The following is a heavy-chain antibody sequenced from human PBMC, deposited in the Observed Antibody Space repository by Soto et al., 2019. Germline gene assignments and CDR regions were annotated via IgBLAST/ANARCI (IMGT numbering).Heavy chain of an antibody. V-gene: IGHV3-30-3*01. J-gene: IGHJ4*02. Sequence: GGSLRLSCAASGFTFSSYAMHWVRQAPGKGLEWVAVISYDGSNKYYADSVKGRFTISRDNSKNTLYLQMNSLRAEDTAVYYCARDGVQTYCGGDCYPGLDYWGQGTLVTVSS. CDR3: ARDGVQTYCGGDCYPGLDY. CDR2: ISYDGSNK. CDR1: GFTFSSYA. D-gene: IGHD2-21*02.